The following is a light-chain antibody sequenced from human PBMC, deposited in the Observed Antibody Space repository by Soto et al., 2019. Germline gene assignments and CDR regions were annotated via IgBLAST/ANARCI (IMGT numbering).Light chain of an antibody. CDR3: QQYHTSPLT. V-gene: IGKV3D-15*01. Sequence: EIVMTQSPATLSVSPGEGVTLSCRASQSVSSNLAWYQQRPGQAPRLLIYGASIRATGIPDRFSGSGSGTDFTLTISRLEPEDFALYYCQQYHTSPLTFGQGTKVDNK. CDR2: GAS. CDR1: QSVSSN. J-gene: IGKJ1*01.